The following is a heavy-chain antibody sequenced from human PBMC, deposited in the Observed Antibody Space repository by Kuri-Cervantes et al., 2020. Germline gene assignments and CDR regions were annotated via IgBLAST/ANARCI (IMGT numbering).Heavy chain of an antibody. D-gene: IGHD5-18*01. J-gene: IGHJ4*02. CDR3: ARDRVGGYSYGPAPY. CDR2: IGTGGDT. CDR1: GFAFSSYV. V-gene: IGHV3-47*02. Sequence: GESLKISCAASGFAFSSYVLHWVRRAPGKGPEWVSAIGTGGDTYYADSVMGRFTISRDNAKNSLYLQMNSLRVEDTAVYYCARDRVGGYSYGPAPYWGQGTLVTVSS.